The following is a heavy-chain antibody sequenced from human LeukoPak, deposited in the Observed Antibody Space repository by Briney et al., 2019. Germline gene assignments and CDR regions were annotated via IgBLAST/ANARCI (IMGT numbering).Heavy chain of an antibody. D-gene: IGHD6-13*01. CDR1: GYTFTGYY. V-gene: IGHV1-2*02. Sequence: ASVKVSCKASGYTFTGYYMHWVRQAPGQGLEWMGWINPNSGGTNYAQKVQGRVTMTRDTSISTAYMELRSLRSDDTAVYYCASGFIAAAGNDAFDIWGQGTMVTVSS. J-gene: IGHJ3*02. CDR3: ASGFIAAAGNDAFDI. CDR2: INPNSGGT.